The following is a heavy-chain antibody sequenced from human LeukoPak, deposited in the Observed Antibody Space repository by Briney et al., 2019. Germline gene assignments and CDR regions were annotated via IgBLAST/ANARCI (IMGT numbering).Heavy chain of an antibody. CDR1: GYTFTDYY. V-gene: IGHV1-2*02. D-gene: IGHD2-21*02. Sequence: RASVKVSCKASGYTFTDYYMHWVRQAPGQALEWMGWINPNSGATNYAQSLRGRVTMTRDTSISTAYMEVNSLRSDDTAVYYCARVGVAHCGGGCYGWFDPWGQGTLVTVSS. CDR3: ARVGVAHCGGGCYGWFDP. J-gene: IGHJ5*02. CDR2: INPNSGAT.